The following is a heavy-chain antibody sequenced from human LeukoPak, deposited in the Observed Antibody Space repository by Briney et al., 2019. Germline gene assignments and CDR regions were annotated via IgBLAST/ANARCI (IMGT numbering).Heavy chain of an antibody. Sequence: GASLQISCEGSGSSFTSYWIGWVRQMPGKGLEWMGIIYPGDSDTRYSPSFQAQVTISADKSISTAYLQWSSLKASDTAMYYCARRNFYDSGSNSLDYWGQGTLVTVSS. CDR2: IYPGDSDT. V-gene: IGHV5-51*01. CDR3: ARRNFYDSGSNSLDY. J-gene: IGHJ4*02. D-gene: IGHD3-10*01. CDR1: GSSFTSYW.